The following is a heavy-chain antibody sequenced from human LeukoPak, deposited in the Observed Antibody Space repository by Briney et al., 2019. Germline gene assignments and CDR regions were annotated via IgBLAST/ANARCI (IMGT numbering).Heavy chain of an antibody. V-gene: IGHV3-30*02. D-gene: IGHD4-17*01. J-gene: IGHJ4*02. Sequence: GGSLRLSCAASGFTFSSYGMHWVRQAPGKGLEWVAFIWYDGSNKYYADSVKGRFTISRDNSKNTLYLQMNSLRAEDTAVYYCAKDLFSLGPSYLTTGTLDYWGQGTLVTVSS. CDR2: IWYDGSNK. CDR1: GFTFSSYG. CDR3: AKDLFSLGPSYLTTGTLDY.